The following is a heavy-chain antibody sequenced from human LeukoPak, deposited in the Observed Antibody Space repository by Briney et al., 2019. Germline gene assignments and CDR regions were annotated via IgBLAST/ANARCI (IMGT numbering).Heavy chain of an antibody. D-gene: IGHD6-19*01. J-gene: IGHJ4*02. CDR2: IKQDGSEK. CDR3: ARETIAVAGRRTDY. V-gene: IGHV3-7*03. CDR1: GFTFSSYW. Sequence: PGGSLRLSCAASGFTFSSYWMSWVRQAPGKGLEWVANIKQDGSEKYYVDSVKGRFTISRDNAKNSLYLQMNSLRAEDTALYYCARETIAVAGRRTDYWGQGTLVTVSS.